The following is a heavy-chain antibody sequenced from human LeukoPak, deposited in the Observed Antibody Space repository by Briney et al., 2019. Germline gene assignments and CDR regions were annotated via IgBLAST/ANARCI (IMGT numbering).Heavy chain of an antibody. D-gene: IGHD6-19*01. CDR3: ARDRAGTEFDY. CDR2: ISGSGGST. CDR1: GFTFSSYA. V-gene: IGHV3-23*01. Sequence: GGSLRLSCAASGFTFSSYAMSWVRQAPGKGLEWVSAISGSGGSTYYADSVKGRFTISRDNSKNTLYLQMNSPRAEDTAVYYCARDRAGTEFDYWGQGTLVTVSS. J-gene: IGHJ4*02.